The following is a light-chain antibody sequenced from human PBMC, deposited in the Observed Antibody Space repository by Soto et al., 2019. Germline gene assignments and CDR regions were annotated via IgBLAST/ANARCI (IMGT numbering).Light chain of an antibody. J-gene: IGKJ1*01. CDR3: LQDYSYPWT. CDR2: AAS. V-gene: IGKV1-6*01. Sequence: AIQLTQSPSSLSASVGDRLTITCRASQGIRNDLGWYQQKPGKAPKLLIYAASSLQSGVPSRFSGSASGTDFTLTISSLQPEDFATYYCLQDYSYPWTFGQGTKVDIK. CDR1: QGIRND.